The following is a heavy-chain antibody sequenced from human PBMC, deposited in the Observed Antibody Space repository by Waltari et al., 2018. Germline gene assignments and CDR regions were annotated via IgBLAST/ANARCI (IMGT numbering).Heavy chain of an antibody. CDR3: AKGSWDQQLPRRDYMDV. V-gene: IGHV3-9*01. CDR1: GFTFADYA. Sequence: EVQLVESGGGLVQPGRSLRLSCAASGFTFADYAMHWVRQAPGRGLEWVSGISWNSGSIGYADSVKGRFTISRDNAKNSLYLQMNSLRAEDTALYYCAKGSWDQQLPRRDYMDVWGKGTTVTVSS. CDR2: ISWNSGSI. J-gene: IGHJ6*03. D-gene: IGHD6-13*01.